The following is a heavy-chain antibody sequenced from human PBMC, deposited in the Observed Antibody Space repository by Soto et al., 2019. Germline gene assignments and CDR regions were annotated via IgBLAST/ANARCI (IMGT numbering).Heavy chain of an antibody. J-gene: IGHJ4*02. CDR3: AKSFVRIFGVVKLFDY. Sequence: GGSLRLSCAASGFTFSSYGMHWVRQAPGKGLEWVAVIWYDGSNKYYADSVKGRFTISRDNPKNTLYLQMNSLRAEDTAVYYCAKSFVRIFGVVKLFDYWGQGTLVTVSS. CDR2: IWYDGSNK. CDR1: GFTFSSYG. V-gene: IGHV3-33*06. D-gene: IGHD3-3*01.